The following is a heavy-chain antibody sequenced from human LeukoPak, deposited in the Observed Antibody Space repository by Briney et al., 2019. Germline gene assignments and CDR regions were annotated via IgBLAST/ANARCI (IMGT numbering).Heavy chain of an antibody. V-gene: IGHV3-7*01. CDR1: GFTFSSYA. J-gene: IGHJ4*02. CDR2: IKQDGSEK. CDR3: ARDLRFRDDY. D-gene: IGHD3-10*01. Sequence: GGSLRLSCAASGFTFSSYAMSWVRQAPGKGLEWVANIKQDGSEKYYVDSVKGRFTISRDNAKNSLYLQMNSLRAEDTAVYYCARDLRFRDDYWGQGTLVTVSS.